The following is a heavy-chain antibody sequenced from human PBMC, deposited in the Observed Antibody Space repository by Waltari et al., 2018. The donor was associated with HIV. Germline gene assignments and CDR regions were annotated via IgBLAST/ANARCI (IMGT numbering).Heavy chain of an antibody. CDR3: ARETSIAVAGHDACDI. J-gene: IGHJ3*02. CDR1: GYPFTGYY. CDR2: INPNSGGT. V-gene: IGHV1-2*06. Sequence: QVQLVQSGAEVKKPGASVKFSCKASGYPFTGYYMHWVRQAPGQGLKWMGRINPNSGGTNYAQKFQGRVTMTRDTSISTAYMELSRLRSDDTAVYYCARETSIAVAGHDACDIWGQGTMVTVSS. D-gene: IGHD6-19*01.